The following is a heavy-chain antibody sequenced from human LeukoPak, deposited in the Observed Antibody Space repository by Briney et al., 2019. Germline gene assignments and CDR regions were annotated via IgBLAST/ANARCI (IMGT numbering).Heavy chain of an antibody. CDR3: ARHVQLRSHSRWFDP. CDR1: GGPISSGSYY. J-gene: IGHJ5*02. CDR2: IYTSGST. D-gene: IGHD2-15*01. V-gene: IGHV4-61*02. Sequence: SETLSLTCTVSGGPISSGSYYWSWIRQPAGKGLEWIGRIYTSGSTNYNPSLKSRVTISVDTSKNQFSLKLSSVTAADTAVYYCARHVQLRSHSRWFDPWGQGTLVTVSS.